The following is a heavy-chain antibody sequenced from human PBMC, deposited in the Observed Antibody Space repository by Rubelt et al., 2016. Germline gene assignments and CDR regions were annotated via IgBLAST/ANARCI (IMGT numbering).Heavy chain of an antibody. CDR3: ARGQGRDGYIH. CDR2: IYYSGST. V-gene: IGHV4-59*01. D-gene: IGHD5-24*01. Sequence: QVQLQESGPGLVKPSETLSLTCTVSDGSINNYYWSWIRQPPGKGLEWIGNIYYSGSTNYNPSLKSRVTISVDTSKNQFSLKLGSVTAADTAVYYCARGQGRDGYIHWGQGTLVTVSS. CDR1: DGSINNYY. J-gene: IGHJ4*02.